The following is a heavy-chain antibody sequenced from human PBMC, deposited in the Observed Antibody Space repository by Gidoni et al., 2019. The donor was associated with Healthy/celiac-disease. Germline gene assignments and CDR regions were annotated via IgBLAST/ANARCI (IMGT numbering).Heavy chain of an antibody. V-gene: IGHV3-23*01. Sequence: EVQLLESGGGLVQPGGSLRLSCAAAGFTLCSYAMSWVRQAPGKGRGWVSVVMGSGGSTDYADSVKGRFTISRDNSKSPLYRQMNSLRAEDTTVYYCAKYRYYYILTGYPQGGYFDLWGRGTLVTVSS. J-gene: IGHJ2*01. CDR3: AKYRYYYILTGYPQGGYFDL. CDR1: GFTLCSYA. D-gene: IGHD3-9*01. CDR2: VMGSGGST.